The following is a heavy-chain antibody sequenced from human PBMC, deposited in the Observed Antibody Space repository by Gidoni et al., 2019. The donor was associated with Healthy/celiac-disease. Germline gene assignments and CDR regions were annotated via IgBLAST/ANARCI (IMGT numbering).Heavy chain of an antibody. V-gene: IGHV3-30*18. D-gene: IGHD4-17*01. CDR2: ISYDGSNK. CDR3: AKSEDYGDYYGAFDI. J-gene: IGHJ3*02. CDR1: GCTFGSYG. Sequence: QVQLVESGGGVVQPGRSLRLSCAASGCTFGSYGMHWVRQAPGKGLEWLAVISYDGSNKYYADSVKGLFTISRDNSKNTLYLQMNSLRAEDTALYYGAKSEDYGDYYGAFDIWGQGTMVTVSS.